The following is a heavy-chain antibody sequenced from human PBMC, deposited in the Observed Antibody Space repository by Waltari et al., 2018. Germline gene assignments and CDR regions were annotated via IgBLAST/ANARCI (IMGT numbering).Heavy chain of an antibody. CDR3: VRDRSMVVSVGRIDP. D-gene: IGHD2-15*01. V-gene: IGHV4-38-2*02. J-gene: IGHJ5*02. CDR1: NYSIGSGFH. CDR2: IYHSGNT. Sequence: QVQLQESGPGLVKPSETLSLTCVVSNYSIGSGFHWGWIRQAPGKGLEWIGSIYHSGNTYKNPSLKSRVNMSIDTSKNQFSLRLASVTAADTAVYYCVRDRSMVVSVGRIDPWGQGTLVTVSS.